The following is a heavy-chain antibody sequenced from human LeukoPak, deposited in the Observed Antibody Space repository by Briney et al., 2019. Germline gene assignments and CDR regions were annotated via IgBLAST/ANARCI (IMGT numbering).Heavy chain of an antibody. D-gene: IGHD6-13*01. V-gene: IGHV4-59*08. CDR1: GGSLTDYY. Sequence: SETLSLTCTVSGGSLTDYYWSWIRQPPGKGLEWIGYIFYSGRADYNSSLKSRLTISVDTSRNHFSLQLTSVTASDTAVYYCARGGAAARLQYNYYHRMDVWGKGTTVTVSS. CDR2: IFYSGRA. CDR3: ARGGAAARLQYNYYHRMDV. J-gene: IGHJ6*04.